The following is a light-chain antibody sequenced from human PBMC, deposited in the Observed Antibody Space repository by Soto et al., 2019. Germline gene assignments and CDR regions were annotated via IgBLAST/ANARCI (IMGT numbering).Light chain of an antibody. J-gene: IGKJ1*01. CDR3: QQYNTYST. CDR2: EAS. CDR1: QNISIW. V-gene: IGKV1-5*03. Sequence: TQSPATLSVSPGDRATLSCRASQNISIWLAWYQQKPGKAPKLLIYEASSLESGVPSSFSGTGSGTEFTLTISSLQPDDFATYYCQQYNTYSTFGRGTKVDIK.